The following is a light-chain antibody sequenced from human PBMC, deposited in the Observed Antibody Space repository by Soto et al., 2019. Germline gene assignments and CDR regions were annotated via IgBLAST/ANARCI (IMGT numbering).Light chain of an antibody. CDR1: SSDVGSYSL. CDR3: YTYAGGSTYL. V-gene: IGLV2-23*01. CDR2: EDI. Sequence: QSVLTQPASVSGSPGQSITTSCTGTSSDVGSYSLLSWYQHHPGKAPKLIIYEDIKGPSGVSNRFSGSKSGNTASLRISGVQAEDEADYYCYTYAGGSTYLFGTGTKVTVL. J-gene: IGLJ1*01.